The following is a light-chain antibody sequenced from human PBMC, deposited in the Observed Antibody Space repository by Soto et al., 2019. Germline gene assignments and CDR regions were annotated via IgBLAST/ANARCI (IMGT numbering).Light chain of an antibody. V-gene: IGKV3-11*01. CDR1: QSVSTS. Sequence: DIVLTQSPSTLSLSIGDRTTLSCRASQSVSTSVAWYQQKTGQAARLLIYYASNSVTGSPARFRGGGAGTDFTLTISSREPDDFSVYYCQHRSNWPITFGQGTRLEIK. CDR3: QHRSNWPIT. J-gene: IGKJ5*01. CDR2: YAS.